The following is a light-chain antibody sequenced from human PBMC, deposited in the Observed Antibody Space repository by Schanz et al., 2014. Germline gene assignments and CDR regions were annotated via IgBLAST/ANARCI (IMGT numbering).Light chain of an antibody. V-gene: IGLV1-40*01. CDR2: GNS. CDR1: SSNIGAGYD. J-gene: IGLJ2*01. Sequence: QSVLTQPPSVSGAPGQRVTISCTGSSSNIGAGYDVHWYQHIPGTAPKLLIYGNSNRPSGVPDRFSGSKSGTSASLAITGLQAEDEADYYCCSYAGSYTLVFGGGTKVTVL. CDR3: CSYAGSYTLV.